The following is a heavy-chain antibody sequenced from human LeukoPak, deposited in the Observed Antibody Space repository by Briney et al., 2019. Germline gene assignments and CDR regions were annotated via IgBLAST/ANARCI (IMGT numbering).Heavy chain of an antibody. D-gene: IGHD6-19*01. CDR1: GFDFSTYT. J-gene: IGHJ4*02. V-gene: IGHV3-48*04. CDR2: ISSSSSNI. Sequence: GGSLRLSCAASGFDFSTYTIAWVRQAPGKGLEWLSYISSSSSNIYHADSVKGRFTISRDNAKNSLHLQMNSLRAEDTAVYYCARVGRSGWTVDYWGQGTLVTVSS. CDR3: ARVGRSGWTVDY.